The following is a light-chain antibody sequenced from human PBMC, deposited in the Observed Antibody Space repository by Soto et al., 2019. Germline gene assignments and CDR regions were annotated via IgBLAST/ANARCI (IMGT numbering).Light chain of an antibody. CDR1: SSDVGSYNL. Sequence: QSALTQPASVSGSPGQSITISCAGTSSDVGSYNLVSWYQQHPGRAPKLLIYEVTKRPSGVSNRFSGSKSGNTASLTISGLQAEDGADYYFCSYAGSSTWVFGTGTKLTVL. J-gene: IGLJ1*01. CDR2: EVT. V-gene: IGLV2-23*02. CDR3: CSYAGSSTWV.